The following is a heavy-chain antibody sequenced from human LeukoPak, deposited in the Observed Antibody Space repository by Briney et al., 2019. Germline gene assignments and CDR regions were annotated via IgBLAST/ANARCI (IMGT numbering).Heavy chain of an antibody. CDR3: ASYGSGSHPSYYFDY. CDR2: IYYSGST. Sequence: PSETLSLTCTVSGGSISSGDYYWSWIRQPPGQGLEWIGYIYYSGSTYYNPSLKSRVTISVDTSKNQFSLKLSSVTAADTAVYYCASYGSGSHPSYYFDYWGQGTLVTVSS. V-gene: IGHV4-30-4*01. D-gene: IGHD3-10*01. J-gene: IGHJ4*02. CDR1: GGSISSGDYY.